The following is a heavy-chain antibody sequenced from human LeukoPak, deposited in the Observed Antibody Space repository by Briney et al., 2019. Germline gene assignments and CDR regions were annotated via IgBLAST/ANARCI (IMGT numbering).Heavy chain of an antibody. J-gene: IGHJ3*02. D-gene: IGHD6-13*01. CDR2: ISGSGRST. Sequence: PGRSLRLSCAASGFSFSTYAMGWVRQAPGKGLEWVLAISGSGRSTSYASSVKGRFTISRDNSKNTLYLQMNSLRAEDTAVYYCAKAYSSCWYSAVDIWGEGTMVTVS. CDR1: GFSFSTYA. CDR3: AKAYSSCWYSAVDI. V-gene: IGHV3-23*01.